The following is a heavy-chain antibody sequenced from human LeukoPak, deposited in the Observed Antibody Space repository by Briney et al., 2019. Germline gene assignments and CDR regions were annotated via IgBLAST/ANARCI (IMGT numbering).Heavy chain of an antibody. J-gene: IGHJ4*02. CDR1: GASITSYY. CDR3: ARERY. Sequence: SETLSLTCAVSGASITSYYWTWIRQPPGKGLEWIGYIYHTGNIKYNPSLNSRVTISIDTSKNQFSLKLSSVTAADTAVYYCARERYWGQGTLVTVSS. CDR2: IYHTGNI. V-gene: IGHV4-59*12.